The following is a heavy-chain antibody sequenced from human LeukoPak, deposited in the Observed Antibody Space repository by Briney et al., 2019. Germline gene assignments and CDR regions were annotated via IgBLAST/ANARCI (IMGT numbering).Heavy chain of an antibody. Sequence: PGGSLRLSCEASGFTVSSNYMSWVRQAPGKGLEWVSVIYGGGSTYYADSVKGRFTISRDTSKNTLYLQMNSLRAEDTAVYYCARDSSSGYYYSWGQGTLVTVSS. CDR3: ARDSSSGYYYS. V-gene: IGHV3-53*01. CDR1: GFTVSSNY. D-gene: IGHD3-22*01. CDR2: IYGGGST. J-gene: IGHJ5*02.